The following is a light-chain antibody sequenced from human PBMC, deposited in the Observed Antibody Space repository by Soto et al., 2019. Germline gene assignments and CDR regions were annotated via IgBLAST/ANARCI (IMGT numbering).Light chain of an antibody. CDR3: QQYNVWPLT. J-gene: IGKJ4*01. CDR1: QSVSSN. V-gene: IGKV3-15*01. Sequence: EIVMTQSPATLSVSPGERATLSCRASQSVSSNLAWYQQKPGQTPKLLIYVASTRATGIPARFSGGGSGTEFTLTISSLQSEDVAVYYCQQYNVWPLTFGGGTKVEFK. CDR2: VAS.